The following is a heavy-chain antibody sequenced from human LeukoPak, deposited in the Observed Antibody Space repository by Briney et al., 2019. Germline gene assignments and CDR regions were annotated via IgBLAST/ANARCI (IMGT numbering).Heavy chain of an antibody. Sequence: SETLSLTCTVSGGSISNYYWSWIRQPPGKALEWIGYIYYTGTTKYNPSLKSRATISLDTSKNQFSLKLTSVTAADTALFFCAGGYDIDVWGQGTPVPVSS. CDR1: GGSISNYY. CDR2: IYYTGTT. D-gene: IGHD3-16*01. J-gene: IGHJ6*02. V-gene: IGHV4-59*01. CDR3: AGGYDIDV.